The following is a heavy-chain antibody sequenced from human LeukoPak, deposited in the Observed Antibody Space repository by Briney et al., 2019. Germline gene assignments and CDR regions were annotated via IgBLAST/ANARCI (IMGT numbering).Heavy chain of an antibody. CDR3: ARDLRLGSTTRYYYYYMDV. Sequence: SETLSLTCTVSGGSVSSYSWSWIRQPAGKGLEWIGRFYTSGNTNYNPSLKSRVTMSVDTSKNQFSLKLSSVTAADTAVYYCARDLRLGSTTRYYYYYMDVWGKGTTVTVSS. CDR1: GGSVSSYS. J-gene: IGHJ6*03. D-gene: IGHD2-2*01. V-gene: IGHV4-4*07. CDR2: FYTSGNT.